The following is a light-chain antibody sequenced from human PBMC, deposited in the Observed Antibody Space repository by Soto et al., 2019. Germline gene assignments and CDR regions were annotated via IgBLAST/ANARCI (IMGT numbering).Light chain of an antibody. CDR3: SSYAGSTNFV. J-gene: IGLJ1*01. CDR1: SSDVGYYDY. Sequence: QSPLTQPPSASGFPGQSVAISCTGTSSDVGYYDYVSWYQQHPGKAPKLVIYEVTKRPSGVPDRVSASKSGNTASLTVSGLRAEDEADYYCSSYAGSTNFVFGSGTKVTVL. CDR2: EVT. V-gene: IGLV2-8*01.